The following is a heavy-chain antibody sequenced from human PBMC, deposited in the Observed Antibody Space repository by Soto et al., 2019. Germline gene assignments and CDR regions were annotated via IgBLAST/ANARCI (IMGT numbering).Heavy chain of an antibody. J-gene: IGHJ5*01. CDR3: ARDIWSGDYKWFDS. CDR2: ISNDGRAQ. V-gene: IGHV3-30*03. CDR1: TVTINVHG. D-gene: IGHD3-3*01. Sequence: QVQLVESGGGVVQPGRSLRLSCTSSTVTINVHGIQWVRQAPGKGLEWVAFISNDGRAQYYADSVKGRFTISRDYSKNAVDLQMNSLRNEETAVYYCARDIWSGDYKWFDSWGPGTLVTVSS.